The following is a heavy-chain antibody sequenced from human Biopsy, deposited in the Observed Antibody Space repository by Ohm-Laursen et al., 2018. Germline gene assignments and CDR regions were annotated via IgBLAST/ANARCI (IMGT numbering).Heavy chain of an antibody. CDR1: SYTFTDYN. CDR3: ARDPLNGHKHFGY. D-gene: IGHD2-8*01. CDR2: INCKTGAT. V-gene: IGHV1-2*02. J-gene: IGHJ4*02. Sequence: SSVKVSCKASSYTFTDYNIHWMRQAPGQGLEWLGYINCKTGATNYAQKFQGTATMTRDTSISTAYLALGSLRSADTAIYYCARDPLNGHKHFGYWGQGSLVTVSS.